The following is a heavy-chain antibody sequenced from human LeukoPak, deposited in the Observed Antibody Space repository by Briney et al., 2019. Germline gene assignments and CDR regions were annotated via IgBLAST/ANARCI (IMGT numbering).Heavy chain of an antibody. CDR3: ARYGAPQHGVVHFDY. J-gene: IGHJ4*02. Sequence: GASMQICSKSSGYRFSEYWICCVRQIAGKVVEYMGIIYPGDSENRYSPSFQGHVTFSADKYISTAYLQWSSLKTPDTAIYYCARYGAPQHGVVHFDYWGQGTLVTVSS. CDR1: GYRFSEYW. CDR2: IYPGDSEN. D-gene: IGHD3-16*01. V-gene: IGHV5-51*01.